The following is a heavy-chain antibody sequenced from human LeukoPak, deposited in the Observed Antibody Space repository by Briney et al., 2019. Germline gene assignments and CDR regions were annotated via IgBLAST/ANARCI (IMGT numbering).Heavy chain of an antibody. CDR1: GDSMSSYY. Sequence: KPSETLSLTCTVSGDSMSSYYWNWIRQSPGKGLEWIGYIYYSGSTTYNPSLKSRVTISVDTSKNQFSLKLSSVTAADTAVYYCARRRSSLYPFDYWGQGALVTVSS. J-gene: IGHJ4*02. CDR3: ARRRSSLYPFDY. V-gene: IGHV4-59*01. D-gene: IGHD6-13*01. CDR2: IYYSGST.